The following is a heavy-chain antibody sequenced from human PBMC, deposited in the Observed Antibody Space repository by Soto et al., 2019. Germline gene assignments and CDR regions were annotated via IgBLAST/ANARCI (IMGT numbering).Heavy chain of an antibody. Sequence: EVQLAESGGSLVQPGESLGLACAASGFTFRNYWMHWVRQAPGKGLEWDSRINSDTSDTSYADSVEGRFTVFRDNAKNTLYLEMNSLRVEDTAVYYCVWEERFVANFDLWGQGTLVIVSS. CDR3: VWEERFVANFDL. J-gene: IGHJ4*02. CDR1: GFTFRNYW. V-gene: IGHV3-74*01. CDR2: INSDTSDT. D-gene: IGHD1-26*01.